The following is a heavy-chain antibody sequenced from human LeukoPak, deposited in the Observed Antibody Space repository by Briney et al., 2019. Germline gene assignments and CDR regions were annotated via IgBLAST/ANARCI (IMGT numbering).Heavy chain of an antibody. J-gene: IGHJ6*03. V-gene: IGHV3-30*03. CDR1: GFTFSSYG. Sequence: GGSLRLSCVTSGFTFSSYGMHWVRQVPGKGLEWVAVISYDAKSNYHVDSVKGRFTISRDNSKNTLYLQMNSLRAEDTAVYYCARGLRSYYYMDVWGKGTTVTVSS. CDR2: ISYDAKSN. D-gene: IGHD4-17*01. CDR3: ARGLRSYYYMDV.